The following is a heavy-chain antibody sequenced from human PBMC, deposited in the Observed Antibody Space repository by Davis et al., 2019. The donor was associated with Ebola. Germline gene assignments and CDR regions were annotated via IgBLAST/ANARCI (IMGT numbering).Heavy chain of an antibody. CDR2: ISYDGSNK. V-gene: IGHV3-30*03. CDR1: GFTFSSYG. Sequence: GGSLRLSCAASGFTFSSYGMHWVRQAPGKGLEWVAVISYDGSNKYYADSVKGRFTISRDNSKNTLYLQMNSLRAEDTAVYYCARDHYDSSGYYYVNAFDIWGQGTMVTVSS. CDR3: ARDHYDSSGYYYVNAFDI. D-gene: IGHD3-22*01. J-gene: IGHJ3*02.